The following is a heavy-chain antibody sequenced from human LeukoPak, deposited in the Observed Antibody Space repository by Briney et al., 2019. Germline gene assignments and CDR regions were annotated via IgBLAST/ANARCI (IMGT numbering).Heavy chain of an antibody. CDR2: IIPIFGTA. CDR3: ARRSTGTTSFDY. V-gene: IGHV1-69*05. J-gene: IGHJ4*02. Sequence: ASVKVSCKASGGTFSSYAISWVRQAPGQGLEWMGGIIPIFGTANYAQKFQGRVTITTDESTSTAYMELSSLRSEDTAVYYCARRSTGTTSFDYWGQGNLVTVSS. D-gene: IGHD1-7*01. CDR1: GGTFSSYA.